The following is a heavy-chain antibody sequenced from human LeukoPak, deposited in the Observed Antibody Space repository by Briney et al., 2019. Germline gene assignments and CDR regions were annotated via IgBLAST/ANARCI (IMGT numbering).Heavy chain of an antibody. CDR3: ARHRSAGISHAFDY. D-gene: IGHD1-14*01. J-gene: IGHJ4*02. CDR2: IYYSGST. CDR1: GGSISSSDYW. V-gene: IGHV4-39*01. Sequence: SETPSLTCTVTGGSISSSDYWWNWLRQPPGKGLEWIGNIYYSGSTYYSPSLKTRVTMSIDTSTTQFSLSLTSVTAADTAVYYCARHRSAGISHAFDYWGQGIPVTLYS.